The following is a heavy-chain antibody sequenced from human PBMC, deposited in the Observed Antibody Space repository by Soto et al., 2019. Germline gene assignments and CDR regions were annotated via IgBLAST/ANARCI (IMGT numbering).Heavy chain of an antibody. D-gene: IGHD6-13*01. CDR1: GFTFDDYA. CDR3: VKDESINWYSGHFRH. CDR2: INWNSGSI. Sequence: EVQLVESGGGLVQPGRSLSLSCAASGFTFDDYAMHWVRQVPGKGLEWVSGINWNSGSIGYGGSVKGRFAISRDNAKNSLHLQMNSLSAEDTAFYYCVKDESINWYSGHFRHWGQGTLVTVSS. V-gene: IGHV3-9*01. J-gene: IGHJ1*01.